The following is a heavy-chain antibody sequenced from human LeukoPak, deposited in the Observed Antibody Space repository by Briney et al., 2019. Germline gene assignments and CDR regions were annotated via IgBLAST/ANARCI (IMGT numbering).Heavy chain of an antibody. V-gene: IGHV3-30*18. CDR2: ISYDGSNK. CDR3: AKDEAFSSGYLNAFDI. CDR1: GFTFDDYG. Sequence: GGSLRLSCAASGFTFDDYGMSWVRQAPGKGLEWVAVISYDGSNKYYADSVKGRFTISRDNSKNTLYLQMNSLRAEDTAVYYCAKDEAFSSGYLNAFDIWGQGTMVTVSS. D-gene: IGHD3-22*01. J-gene: IGHJ3*02.